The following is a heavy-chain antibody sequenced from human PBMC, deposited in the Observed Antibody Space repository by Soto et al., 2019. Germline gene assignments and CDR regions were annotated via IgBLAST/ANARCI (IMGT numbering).Heavy chain of an antibody. Sequence: LGESLKISCKGSGYNFNSYWIGWVRQMPGKGLEWMGIIYPGDSDTRYSPSFRGQVTISVDKSINTAYLQLSSLKASDTAMYYCARTSGGYLYFFDVWAQGTLVTVSS. CDR1: GYNFNSYW. J-gene: IGHJ4*01. CDR3: ARTSGGYLYFFDV. V-gene: IGHV5-51*01. D-gene: IGHD1-26*01. CDR2: IYPGDSDT.